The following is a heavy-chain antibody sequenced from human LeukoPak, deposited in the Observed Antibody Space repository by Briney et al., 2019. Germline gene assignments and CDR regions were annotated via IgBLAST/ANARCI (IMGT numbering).Heavy chain of an antibody. J-gene: IGHJ6*03. CDR1: GFTFSSYS. D-gene: IGHD2-15*01. CDR2: FYHSGIT. Sequence: GSLRLSCAASGFTFSSYSMNWVRQAPGKGLEWIGSFYHSGITYYNPSLKSRVTISVEMSKNQFSLKLSSVTAADTAVYYCATSYCSGGSCWYYYYYYMDVWGKGTTVTVSS. CDR3: ATSYCSGGSCWYYYYYYMDV. V-gene: IGHV4-38-2*01.